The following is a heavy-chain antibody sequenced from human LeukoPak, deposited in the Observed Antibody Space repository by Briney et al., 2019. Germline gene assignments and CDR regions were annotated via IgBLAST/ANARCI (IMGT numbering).Heavy chain of an antibody. D-gene: IGHD4-17*01. CDR1: GLTVSSKY. Sequence: PGGSLRLSCAASGLTVSSKYMSWARQAPGKGLEWVSVMYNNGNTHYADSVKGRFTISRDNAKNTLYLQMNSLRAEDTAVYYCARVGGDQVGYWGQGTLVTVSS. CDR3: ARVGGDQVGY. J-gene: IGHJ4*02. CDR2: MYNNGNT. V-gene: IGHV3-53*01.